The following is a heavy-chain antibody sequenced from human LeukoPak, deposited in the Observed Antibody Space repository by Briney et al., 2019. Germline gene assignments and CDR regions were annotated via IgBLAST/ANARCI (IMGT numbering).Heavy chain of an antibody. CDR1: GFTFSSYA. J-gene: IGHJ4*02. CDR2: INHSGST. CDR3: ARGGGQVTSWWSISYYFDY. Sequence: GSLRLSCAASGFTFSSYAMSWIRQPPGKGLEWIGEINHSGSTNYNPSLKSRVTISVDTSKNQFSLKLSSVTAADTAVYYCARGGGQVTSWWSISYYFDYWGQGTLVTVSS. D-gene: IGHD2-8*02. V-gene: IGHV4-34*01.